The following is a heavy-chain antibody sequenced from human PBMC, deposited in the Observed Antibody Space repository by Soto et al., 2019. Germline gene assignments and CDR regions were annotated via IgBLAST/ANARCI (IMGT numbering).Heavy chain of an antibody. D-gene: IGHD2-15*01. J-gene: IGHJ5*02. CDR1: GGTFSTYT. Sequence: SVKVSCKASGGTFSTYTFSWVRQAPGQGLEWMGRIIPIFGTPYYAQKFQGRVTITADRSTSTVYMELSSLGSDDTAVYFCARGLECRGYCLDKPTWFGPWGQGTLVTVSS. CDR3: ARGLECRGYCLDKPTWFGP. CDR2: IIPIFGTP. V-gene: IGHV1-69*06.